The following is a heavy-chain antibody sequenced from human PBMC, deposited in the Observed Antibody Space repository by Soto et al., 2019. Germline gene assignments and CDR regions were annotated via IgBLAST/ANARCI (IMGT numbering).Heavy chain of an antibody. J-gene: IGHJ3*02. V-gene: IGHV1-24*01. CDR3: ATLMAYYYDSSGLRTWGAFDI. CDR1: GYTLTELS. CDR2: FDPEDGET. Sequence: QVQLVQSGAEVKKPWASVKVSCKVSGYTLTELSMHWVRQAPGKGLEWMGGFDPEDGETIYAQKFQGRVTMTEDTSTDTAYMELSSLRSEDTAVYYCATLMAYYYDSSGLRTWGAFDIWGQGTMVTVSS. D-gene: IGHD3-22*01.